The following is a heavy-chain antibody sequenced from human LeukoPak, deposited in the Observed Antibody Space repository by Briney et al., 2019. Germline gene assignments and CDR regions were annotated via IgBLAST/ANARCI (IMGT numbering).Heavy chain of an antibody. CDR2: ICSSGNT. V-gene: IGHV3-66*01. CDR1: GITVSTNY. D-gene: IGHD3-10*01. CDR3: ASMVRGTASGY. J-gene: IGHJ4*02. Sequence: GGSLRLSCAVSGITVSTNYMSWVRQAPGKGLEWVSVICSSGNTYYADSVKGRFTISRDNSKNTLYLQITSLRAEDTAVYYCASMVRGTASGYWGQGTLVTVSS.